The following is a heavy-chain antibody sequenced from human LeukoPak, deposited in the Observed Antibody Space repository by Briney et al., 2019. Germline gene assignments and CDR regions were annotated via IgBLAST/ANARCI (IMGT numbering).Heavy chain of an antibody. V-gene: IGHV1-69*13. CDR1: GGTFSSFA. D-gene: IGHD3-10*01. J-gene: IGHJ6*02. CDR2: IIPTSSVP. Sequence: GASVKVSCKASGGTFSSFAIGWVRQAPGQGLEWMGGIIPTSSVPNYAQKFRDRLTISADESARTAYLELSSLTSDDTAVYYCARDPTSIYGSGSSRYGMDVWGQGTTVTVSS. CDR3: ARDPTSIYGSGSSRYGMDV.